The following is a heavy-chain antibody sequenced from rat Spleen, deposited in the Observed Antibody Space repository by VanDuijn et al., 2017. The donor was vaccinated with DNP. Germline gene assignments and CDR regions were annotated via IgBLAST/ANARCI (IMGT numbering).Heavy chain of an antibody. CDR3: ARTDFYSTYIPFAY. Sequence: EVQLVESGGGLVQPGRSLKLSCAASGFTFSDYYMTWIRQAPGKGLEWVAVIIYDGSNTHYRDSVKGRFTISRENAESTLYLQMDSLRSEDTATYYCARTDFYSTYIPFAYWGQGTLVSVSA. V-gene: IGHV5-7*01. CDR1: GFTFSDYY. D-gene: IGHD1-2*01. CDR2: IIYDGSNT. J-gene: IGHJ3*01.